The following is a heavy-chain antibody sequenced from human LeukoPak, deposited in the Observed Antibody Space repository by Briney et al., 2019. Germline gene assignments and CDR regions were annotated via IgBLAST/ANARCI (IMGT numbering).Heavy chain of an antibody. Sequence: GESLKISCKGSGYSFTSYWIGWVRQMPGKSLEWMGIIYPGDSDTRYSPSFQGQVTISADKSISTAYLQWSSLKASDTAMYYCARSYYYDSSGYYYHFDYWGQGTLVTVSS. CDR1: GYSFTSYW. D-gene: IGHD3-22*01. V-gene: IGHV5-51*01. J-gene: IGHJ4*02. CDR3: ARSYYYDSSGYYYHFDY. CDR2: IYPGDSDT.